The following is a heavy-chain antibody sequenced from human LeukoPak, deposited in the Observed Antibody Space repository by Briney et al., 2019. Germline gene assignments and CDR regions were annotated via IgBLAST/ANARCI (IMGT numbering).Heavy chain of an antibody. D-gene: IGHD3-16*02. CDR1: GFIFSNYW. CDR2: IWYDGRNK. J-gene: IGHJ3*02. V-gene: IGHV3-33*08. CDR3: ARVNRGDAFDI. Sequence: GGSLRLSCAVSGFIFSNYWMIWVRQAPGKGLEWVAVIWYDGRNKFYADSLKGRFTISRDNSKNTLYLQMNSLRAEDTAVYYCARVNRGDAFDIWGQGTLVTVSS.